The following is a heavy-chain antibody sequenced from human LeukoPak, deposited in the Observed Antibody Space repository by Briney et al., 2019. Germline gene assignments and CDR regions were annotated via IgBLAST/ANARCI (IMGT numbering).Heavy chain of an antibody. J-gene: IGHJ6*03. CDR1: GYTFTSYD. CDR3: ARAGGSSSWYGNYYYYYMDV. Sequence: ASVEVSCKASGYTFTSYDINWVRQATGQGLEWMGWMNPNSGNTGYAQKFQGRVTMTRNTSISTAYMELSSLRSEDTAVYYCARAGGSSSWYGNYYYYYMDVWGKGTTVTVSS. CDR2: MNPNSGNT. D-gene: IGHD6-13*01. V-gene: IGHV1-8*01.